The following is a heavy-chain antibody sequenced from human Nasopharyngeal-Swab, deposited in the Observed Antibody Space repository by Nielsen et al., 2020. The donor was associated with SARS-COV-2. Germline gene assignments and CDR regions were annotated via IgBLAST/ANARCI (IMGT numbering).Heavy chain of an antibody. V-gene: IGHV3-23*01. CDR2: ISGSGGST. CDR3: AREVPYSGHDDAFDI. J-gene: IGHJ3*02. D-gene: IGHD5-12*01. CDR1: GLTVSDHW. Sequence: GESLKISCVASGLTVSDHWMSWVRQAPGKGPEWVSAISGSGGSTFYTDSVKGRFTISRDNAKNSLYLQMNSLRAEDTAVYYCAREVPYSGHDDAFDIWGQGTMVTVSA.